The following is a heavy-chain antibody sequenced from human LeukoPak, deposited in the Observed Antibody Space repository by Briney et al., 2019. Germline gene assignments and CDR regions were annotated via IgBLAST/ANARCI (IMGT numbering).Heavy chain of an antibody. CDR2: IYDTGNT. D-gene: IGHD6-13*01. V-gene: IGHV3-66*01. Sequence: PGGSLRLSCAASGFTVSTNYMSWVRQAPGKGLEWVSVIYDTGNTYYADSVKGRFIISRDNSKNTLYLQMNSLRAEDTAVYYCAGDQRYSSRWPWWFDPWGQGTLVTVSS. J-gene: IGHJ5*02. CDR1: GFTVSTNY. CDR3: AGDQRYSSRWPWWFDP.